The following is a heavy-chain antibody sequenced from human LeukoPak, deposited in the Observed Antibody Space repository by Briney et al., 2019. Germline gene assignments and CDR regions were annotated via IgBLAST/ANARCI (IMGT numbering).Heavy chain of an antibody. Sequence: PSETLSLTCIVSGGSIGRYYWSWIRQPPGKGLEWIGYFDNSDSTNYNPSLKNRVTISEDTSKNQFALELRSVTAADTAIYYCARGKYSSGWYLDFWGQGTLVTVSS. V-gene: IGHV4-59*01. CDR3: ARGKYSSGWYLDF. CDR2: FDNSDST. J-gene: IGHJ4*02. D-gene: IGHD6-19*01. CDR1: GGSIGRYY.